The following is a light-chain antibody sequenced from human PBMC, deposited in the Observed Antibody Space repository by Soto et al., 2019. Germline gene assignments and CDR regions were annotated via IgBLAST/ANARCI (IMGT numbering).Light chain of an antibody. Sequence: IQLTQSPSSLSASVGDRVTITCRASQGISSYLAWYQQKPGKAPKLLIYAASTLQSGVPSRFSGSGSGTDFTLTIGSLQTAEFATYYCPQLNSYPLTFGGGTKVEIK. CDR3: PQLNSYPLT. CDR1: QGISSY. V-gene: IGKV1-9*01. J-gene: IGKJ4*01. CDR2: AAS.